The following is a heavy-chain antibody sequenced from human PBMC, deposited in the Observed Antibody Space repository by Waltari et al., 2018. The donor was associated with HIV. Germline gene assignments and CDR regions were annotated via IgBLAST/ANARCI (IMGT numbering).Heavy chain of an antibody. CDR2: IYSGGST. CDR3: ARDPEMATKWGY. D-gene: IGHD5-12*01. J-gene: IGHJ4*02. Sequence: EVQLVESGGGLIQPGGSLRLYCAASGFPVRSNYMSWVRQAPGKGLEWVSVIYSGGSTYYADSVKGRFTISRDNSKNTLYLQMNSLRAEDTAVYYCARDPEMATKWGYWGQGTLVTVSS. V-gene: IGHV3-53*01. CDR1: GFPVRSNY.